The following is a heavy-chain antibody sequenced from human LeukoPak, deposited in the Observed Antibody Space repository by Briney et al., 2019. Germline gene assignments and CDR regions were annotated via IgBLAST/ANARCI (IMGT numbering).Heavy chain of an antibody. J-gene: IGHJ4*02. D-gene: IGHD3-22*01. CDR1: GFTFSDCY. V-gene: IGHV3-11*01. CDR2: ISSSGSTI. CDR3: ARDSGYYDSSGYREGYFDY. Sequence: KPGGSLTLSCAASGFTFSDCYMSWIRQAPGTGLEWVSYISSSGSTIYYADSVKGRFTISRDNAKNSLYLQMNSLRAEDTAVYYCARDSGYYDSSGYREGYFDYWGQGTLVTVSS.